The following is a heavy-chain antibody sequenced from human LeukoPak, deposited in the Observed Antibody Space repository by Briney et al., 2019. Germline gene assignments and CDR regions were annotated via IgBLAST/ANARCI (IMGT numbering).Heavy chain of an antibody. D-gene: IGHD2/OR15-2a*01. Sequence: GGSLRLSCAASGFTFNRHAMYWVRQTPGKGLEWVSFIRYDGDVKYYADSVRGRFTISRDNAKNTLYLQLNSLRREDTAVYYCAKDFISYAVDIWGQGTLVTVSS. J-gene: IGHJ3*02. CDR2: IRYDGDVK. V-gene: IGHV3-30*02. CDR1: GFTFNRHA. CDR3: AKDFISYAVDI.